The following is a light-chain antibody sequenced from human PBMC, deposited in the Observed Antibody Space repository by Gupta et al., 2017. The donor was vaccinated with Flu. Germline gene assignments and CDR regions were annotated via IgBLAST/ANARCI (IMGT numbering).Light chain of an antibody. V-gene: IGKV3-11*01. J-gene: IGKJ3*01. Sequence: EIVLTQSPATMSLSPGERATLSCRASKSVSSYLAWYQQKPGQAPRLLIYDASNRAPGTPARFSGSGSWTDFTLTISSLEPEDFAVYYCQRRSNWPPFTFGPGTTVDIK. CDR3: QRRSNWPPFT. CDR2: DAS. CDR1: KSVSSY.